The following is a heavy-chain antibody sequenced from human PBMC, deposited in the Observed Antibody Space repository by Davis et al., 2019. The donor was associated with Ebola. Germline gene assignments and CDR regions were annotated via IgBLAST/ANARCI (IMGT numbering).Heavy chain of an antibody. J-gene: IGHJ4*02. CDR3: ARVGPGLDY. V-gene: IGHV4-59*01. CDR2: LYHGGGT. CDR1: GGYISGYY. Sequence: SETLSLTCTVSGGYISGYYWSWIRQPPGKGLEWIGNLYHGGGTNYNPSLKSRVTISVDTSKNQFSLKLSSVTAADTAVYYCARVGPGLDYWGQGTLVTVSS. D-gene: IGHD3-10*01.